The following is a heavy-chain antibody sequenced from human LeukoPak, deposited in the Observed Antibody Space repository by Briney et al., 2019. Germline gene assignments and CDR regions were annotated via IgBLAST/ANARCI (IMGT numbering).Heavy chain of an antibody. CDR1: GFTFSSYA. D-gene: IGHD2-21*01. CDR2: ISGSGDST. V-gene: IGHV3-23*01. CDR3: MKLPTMIIVIDTDFEY. J-gene: IGHJ4*02. Sequence: GGSLRLSCAASGFTFSSYAMSWVRQAPGKGLEWVSAISGSGDSTNYADSVKGRFTISRDNSKNTLHLQMNNVRAEDTALYYCMKLPTMIIVIDTDFEYWGQGAQVTVSS.